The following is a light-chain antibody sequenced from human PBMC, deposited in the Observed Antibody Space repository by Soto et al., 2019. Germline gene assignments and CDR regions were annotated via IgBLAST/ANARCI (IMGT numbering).Light chain of an antibody. J-gene: IGKJ1*01. CDR3: QQYNNWPRT. CDR2: GAS. V-gene: IGKV3-15*01. CDR1: QSVSSD. Sequence: IVMTQSPATLSVSPAERSTLSCRASQSVSSDLAWYHQKPGQAPRLLIYGASTRESGIPARFSGSGSGTEFTLTINSLQSEDFAVYYCQQYNNWPRTFGQGTKVDI.